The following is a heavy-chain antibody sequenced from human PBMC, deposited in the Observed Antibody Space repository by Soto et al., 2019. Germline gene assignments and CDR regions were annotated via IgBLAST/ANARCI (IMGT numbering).Heavy chain of an antibody. Sequence: QVQLVESGGGVVQPGKSLRLSCAASGFTLSSSVMHWVRQAPGKGLEWVAVFWTDGTTKYYADSVNGRFTISRDNSKNTLYLGLNSLRPEDTALYYCAKGKRRPPPYSAYEPFDYWGHGTLVSVSS. V-gene: IGHV3-33*06. CDR2: FWTDGTTK. CDR3: AKGKRRPPPYSAYEPFDY. CDR1: GFTLSSSV. J-gene: IGHJ4*01. D-gene: IGHD5-12*01.